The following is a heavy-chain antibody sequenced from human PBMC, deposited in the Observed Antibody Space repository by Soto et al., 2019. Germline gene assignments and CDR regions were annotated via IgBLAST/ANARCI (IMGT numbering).Heavy chain of an antibody. D-gene: IGHD4-17*01. Sequence: PGGSLRLSCAASGFTFSSYSMNWVRQAPGKGLEWVSYISSSSSTIYYADSVKGRFTISRDNAKNSLYLQMNSLRDEDTAVYYCASGLGGDYLFWFDPWGQGTLVTVSS. CDR3: ASGLGGDYLFWFDP. CDR1: GFTFSSYS. J-gene: IGHJ5*02. V-gene: IGHV3-48*02. CDR2: ISSSSSTI.